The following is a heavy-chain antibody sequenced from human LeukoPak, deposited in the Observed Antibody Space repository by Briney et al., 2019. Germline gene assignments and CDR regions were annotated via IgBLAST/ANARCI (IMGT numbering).Heavy chain of an antibody. J-gene: IGHJ6*03. CDR1: GYTLTELP. CDR3: ATGDGSSSPYYYYMDV. CDR2: FDPEDGET. V-gene: IGHV1-24*01. D-gene: IGHD6-13*01. Sequence: SVRVSCKVSGYTLTELPMHWVRQAPGKGLEWMGGFDPEDGETIYAQKFQGRVTMTEDTSTDTAYMELSSLRSEDTAVYYCATGDGSSSPYYYYMDVWGKGTTVTVSS.